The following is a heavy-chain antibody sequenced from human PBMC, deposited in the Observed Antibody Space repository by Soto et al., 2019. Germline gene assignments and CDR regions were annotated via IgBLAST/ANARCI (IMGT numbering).Heavy chain of an antibody. CDR1: GGSFSGYY. CDR3: ARVGMSFMLAAYYYFDY. Sequence: QVQLQQWGAGLLKPSETLSLTCAVYGGSFSGYYWSWIRQPPGKGLEWIGEINHSGSTNYNPSLKSRVTLSVDTSKNQFSLKLSSVSAADTAVYYCARVGMSFMLAAYYYFDYWGQGTLVTVAS. J-gene: IGHJ4*02. CDR2: INHSGST. V-gene: IGHV4-34*01. D-gene: IGHD2-15*01.